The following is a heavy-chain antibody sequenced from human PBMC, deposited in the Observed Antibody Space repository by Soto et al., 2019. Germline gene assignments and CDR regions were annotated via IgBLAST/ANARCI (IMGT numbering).Heavy chain of an antibody. D-gene: IGHD2-15*01. Sequence: SETLSLTCAVYGGSFSGYYWSWIRQPPGKGLEWIGEINHSGSTNYNPSLKSRVTISVDTSKNQFSLKLSSVTAADTAVYYCARDSHCSGGSCYSVGYGMDVWGQGATLTVSS. CDR3: ARDSHCSGGSCYSVGYGMDV. CDR2: INHSGST. CDR1: GGSFSGYY. J-gene: IGHJ6*02. V-gene: IGHV4-34*01.